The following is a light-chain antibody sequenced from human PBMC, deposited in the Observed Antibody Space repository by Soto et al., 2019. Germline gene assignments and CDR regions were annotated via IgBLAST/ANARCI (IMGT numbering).Light chain of an antibody. CDR1: QSVSSN. V-gene: IGKV3-15*01. Sequence: EIVMTQSPATLSVSPGERATLSCRASQSVSSNLAWYQQKPGQAPRLLIYGASTRATAIPARFSGSWSGTKFTLTINSLQAEDVAVDYCQQYNNWPPLTFGGGTKVEIK. CDR2: GAS. CDR3: QQYNNWPPLT. J-gene: IGKJ4*01.